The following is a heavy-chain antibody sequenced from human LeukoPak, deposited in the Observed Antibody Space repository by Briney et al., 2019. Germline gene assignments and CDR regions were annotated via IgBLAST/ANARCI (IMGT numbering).Heavy chain of an antibody. Sequence: ASVKVSCKASGYTFTGYYMHWVRQAPGQGLEWRGWINPNSGGTNYAQKFQGRVTMTRDTSISTAYMELSRLRSDDTAVYYCARELIAAAGTHYYGMDVWGQGTTVTVSS. CDR2: INPNSGGT. CDR1: GYTFTGYY. CDR3: ARELIAAAGTHYYGMDV. V-gene: IGHV1-2*02. D-gene: IGHD6-13*01. J-gene: IGHJ6*02.